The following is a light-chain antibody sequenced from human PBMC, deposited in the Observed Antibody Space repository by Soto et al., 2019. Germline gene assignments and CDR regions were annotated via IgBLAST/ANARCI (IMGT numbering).Light chain of an antibody. CDR3: QQYNSYSTWT. J-gene: IGKJ1*01. CDR2: NAA. CDR1: QSVSYY. Sequence: DIQMTQSPSTLSASVGDRVTITCRASQSVSYYLAWYQQKPGKAPKILIFNAATLGSRVPSRFSGSGSGTEFTLTISSLQPDDFATYYCQQYNSYSTWTFGQGTKVEI. V-gene: IGKV1-5*01.